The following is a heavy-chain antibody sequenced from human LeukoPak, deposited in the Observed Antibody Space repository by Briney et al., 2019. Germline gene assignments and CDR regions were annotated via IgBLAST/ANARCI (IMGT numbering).Heavy chain of an antibody. J-gene: IGHJ4*02. CDR1: GFSLSTSGVG. Sequence: ESGPTLVKPTQTLTLTCTFSGFSLSTSGVGVAWIRQPPGKALEWLALIYWNDDKRYSPSLKSRLTITKDTSKNQVVLTMTNMDPVDTATFYCALQRYSSNWYPFDYWGQGTLVTVSS. D-gene: IGHD6-13*01. V-gene: IGHV2-5*01. CDR3: ALQRYSSNWYPFDY. CDR2: IYWNDDK.